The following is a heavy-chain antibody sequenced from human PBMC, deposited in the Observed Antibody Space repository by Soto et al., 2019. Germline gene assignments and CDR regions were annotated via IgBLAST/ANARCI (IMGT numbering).Heavy chain of an antibody. D-gene: IGHD3-3*01. CDR1: VVTFSSYA. V-gene: IGHV3-23*01. CDR3: AKNVLRFLEWPETGFDP. CDR2: ISGSGGST. Sequence: SLRLSCASSVVTFSSYAMIWFRHAPGKGLEWVSAISGSGGSTYYAYSVKGRFTISRDNSKNTLYLQMNSLRAEDTAVYYCAKNVLRFLEWPETGFDPWGQGTLVTVSS. J-gene: IGHJ5*02.